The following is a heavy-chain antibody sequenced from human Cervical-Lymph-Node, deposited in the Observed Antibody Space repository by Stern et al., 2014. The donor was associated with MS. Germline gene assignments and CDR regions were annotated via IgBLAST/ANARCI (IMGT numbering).Heavy chain of an antibody. D-gene: IGHD4-17*01. CDR1: GFTFSDYY. J-gene: IGHJ4*02. CDR2: ITSGGSTI. Sequence: VQLEESGGGLVKPGGSLRLSCAASGFTFSDYYMSWIRQAPGKGLEWVSYITSGGSTIYYADSVKGRFTISRDNAKNSLSLHIDSLRAEDTAVYYCARNEVGHGDYYFDYWGQGTLVTVSS. CDR3: ARNEVGHGDYYFDY. V-gene: IGHV3-11*01.